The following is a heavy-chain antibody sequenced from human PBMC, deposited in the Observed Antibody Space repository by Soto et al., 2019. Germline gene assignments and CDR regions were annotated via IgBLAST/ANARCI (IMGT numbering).Heavy chain of an antibody. CDR2: ISSRSSYT. CDR3: ARDHSLGGYSYGKFDC. CDR1: GFTFSDYY. Sequence: GGSLRLSCAASGFTFSDYYMSWIRQAPGKRLEWVSHISSRSSYTNYADSVKGRFTISRDNAKNTLYLQMNRLRADDTAVYYCARDHSLGGYSYGKFDCWVQGT. D-gene: IGHD5-18*01. J-gene: IGHJ4*02. V-gene: IGHV3-11*06.